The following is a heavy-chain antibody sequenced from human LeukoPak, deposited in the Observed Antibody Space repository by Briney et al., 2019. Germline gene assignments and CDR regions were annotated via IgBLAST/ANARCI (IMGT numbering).Heavy chain of an antibody. CDR2: ISYDGSNK. CDR1: GFTFSSYG. CDR3: AKVFTVTSIAAAGNDY. D-gene: IGHD6-13*01. Sequence: PGGSLRLSCAASGFTFSSYGMHWVRQAPGKGLEWVAVISYDGSNKYYADSVKGRFTISRDNSKNTLYLQMNSLRAEDTAVYYCAKVFTVTSIAAAGNDYWGQGTLVTVSS. J-gene: IGHJ4*02. V-gene: IGHV3-30*18.